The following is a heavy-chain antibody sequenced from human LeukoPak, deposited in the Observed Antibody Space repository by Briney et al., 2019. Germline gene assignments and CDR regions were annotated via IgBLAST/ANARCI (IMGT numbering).Heavy chain of an antibody. V-gene: IGHV3-30-3*01. CDR1: GFTFSSYA. CDR2: ISYDGSNK. J-gene: IGHJ6*02. CDR3: ARYYYYYGMDV. Sequence: GGSLRLSCAASGFTFSSYAMHWVRQAPGKRLEWGAVISYDGSNKYYADSVKRRFTISRDNSKNTLDLQMNSLRAEDTAVYYCARYYYYYGMDVWGQGTTVTVSS.